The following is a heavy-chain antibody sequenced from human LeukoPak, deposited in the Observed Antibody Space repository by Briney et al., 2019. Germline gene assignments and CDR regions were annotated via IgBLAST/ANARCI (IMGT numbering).Heavy chain of an antibody. Sequence: GGSLRLSCAASAFTFSNYTMHWVRQAPGKGLEWVAVISYDGSNKYYADSVKGRFTISRDNSKNTLYLQMNSLRGEDTAVYYCARIPRTWLRFPYFDYWGQGTLVTASS. CDR2: ISYDGSNK. CDR3: ARIPRTWLRFPYFDY. CDR1: AFTFSNYT. J-gene: IGHJ4*02. V-gene: IGHV3-30-3*01. D-gene: IGHD5-12*01.